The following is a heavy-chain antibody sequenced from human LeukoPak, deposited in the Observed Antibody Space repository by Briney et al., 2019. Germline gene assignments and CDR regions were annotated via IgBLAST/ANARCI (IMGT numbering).Heavy chain of an antibody. CDR1: GGSISIYY. CDR2: IYTSGST. V-gene: IGHV4-4*07. J-gene: IGHJ3*02. CDR3: ARETYGSGSYAFDI. D-gene: IGHD3-10*01. Sequence: PSETLSLTCTVSGGSISIYYWNWIRQPAGKGLECIGRIYTSGSTKYNPSLKSRVTMSVDTSKNQFSLELSSVTAADTAVYYCARETYGSGSYAFDIWGQGTMVTVSS.